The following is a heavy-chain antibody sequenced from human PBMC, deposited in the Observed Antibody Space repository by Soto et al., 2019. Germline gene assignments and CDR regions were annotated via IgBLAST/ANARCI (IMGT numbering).Heavy chain of an antibody. Sequence: GASVKVSCKASGYTFTGYYMHWVRQAPGQGLEWMGWINPNSGGTNYAQKFQGWVTMTRDTSISTAYMELSGLRSDDTAVYYCARDRGRRFLEWFGSYGMDVWGQGTTVTVSS. CDR1: GYTFTGYY. V-gene: IGHV1-2*04. D-gene: IGHD3-3*01. CDR3: ARDRGRRFLEWFGSYGMDV. CDR2: INPNSGGT. J-gene: IGHJ6*02.